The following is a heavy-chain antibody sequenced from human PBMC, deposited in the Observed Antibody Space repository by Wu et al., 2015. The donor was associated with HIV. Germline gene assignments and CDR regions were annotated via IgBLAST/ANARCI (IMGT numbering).Heavy chain of an antibody. CDR1: GGTFSNSA. J-gene: IGHJ4*02. V-gene: IGHV1-69*05. CDR2: VIPSFAAP. D-gene: IGHD1-26*01. CDR3: ATDFGYFSGSVF. Sequence: QVQLVQSGAEVKKPGSSVKVSCKAPGGTFSNSAFSWVRQAPGQGLEWMGGVIPSFAAPHYAQMFQGRVTITTDESTSTAYLELSSLRSEDTAIYYCATDFGYFSGSVFWGQGTLVTVSS.